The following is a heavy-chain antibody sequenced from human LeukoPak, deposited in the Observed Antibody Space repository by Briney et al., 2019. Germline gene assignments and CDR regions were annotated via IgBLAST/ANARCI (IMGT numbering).Heavy chain of an antibody. D-gene: IGHD2-2*01. Sequence: GGSLRLSCAASGFTFSSYAMSWVRQAPGKGLEWVSAISGSGSSTYYADSVKGRFTISRDNSKNTLYLQMNSLRAEDTAVYYCAKDEGDIVVVPAAALDPWGQGTLVTVSS. J-gene: IGHJ5*02. CDR3: AKDEGDIVVVPAAALDP. CDR1: GFTFSSYA. V-gene: IGHV3-23*01. CDR2: ISGSGSST.